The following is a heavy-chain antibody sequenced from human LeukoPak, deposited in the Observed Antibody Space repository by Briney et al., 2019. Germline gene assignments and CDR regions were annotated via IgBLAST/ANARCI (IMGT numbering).Heavy chain of an antibody. CDR3: ARVPSKQFSSPHYYYYMDV. V-gene: IGHV1-18*01. Sequence: ASVKVSCKASGGTFSSYAISWVRQAPGQGLEWMGWISAYNGNTNYAQKLQGRVTMTTDTSTSTAYMELRSLRSDDTAVYYCARVPSKQFSSPHYYYYMDVWGKGTTVTVSS. CDR2: ISAYNGNT. J-gene: IGHJ6*03. D-gene: IGHD6-6*01. CDR1: GGTFSSYA.